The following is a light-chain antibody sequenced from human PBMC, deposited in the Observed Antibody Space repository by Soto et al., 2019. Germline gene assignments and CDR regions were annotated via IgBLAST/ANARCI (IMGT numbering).Light chain of an antibody. J-gene: IGLJ1*01. CDR2: RNN. CDR1: SSNIGSNY. V-gene: IGLV1-47*01. CDR3: AAWDDSRSGYV. Sequence: QAVVTQPPSASGTPGQRVTISCSGSSSNIGSNYVYWYQQLPGTAPKLLIYRNNQRPSGVPDRFSGSKSGTSASLAISGLRSEDEADYYCAAWDDSRSGYVFGTGTKLTVL.